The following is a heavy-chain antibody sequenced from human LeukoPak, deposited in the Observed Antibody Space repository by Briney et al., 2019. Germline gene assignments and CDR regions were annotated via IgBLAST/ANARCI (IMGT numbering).Heavy chain of an antibody. CDR1: GGTFSSYA. Sequence: SVKVSCKASGGTFSSYAISWVRQAPGQGLEWMGGIVPIFGTANCAQKFQGRVTITADKSTSTAYMELSSLRSEDTAVYYCAREGRTIFGVVNWFDPWGQGTLVTVSS. CDR2: IVPIFGTA. V-gene: IGHV1-69*06. CDR3: AREGRTIFGVVNWFDP. D-gene: IGHD3-3*01. J-gene: IGHJ5*02.